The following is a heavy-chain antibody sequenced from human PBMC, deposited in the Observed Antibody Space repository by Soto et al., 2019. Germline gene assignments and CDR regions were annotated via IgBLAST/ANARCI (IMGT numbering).Heavy chain of an antibody. D-gene: IGHD2-2*01. CDR1: GDSISSGGFS. CDR2: IYHSETS. CDR3: ARGRLVPAVNFDY. V-gene: IGHV4-30-2*01. Sequence: LSLTCAVCGDSISSGGFSWSWIRQPPGKGLEWIGYIYHSETSFYNPSLKSRVTISVDGSKNQFSLKVNSVTAADTAVYYCARGRLVPAVNFDYWGLGTLVTGSS. J-gene: IGHJ4*02.